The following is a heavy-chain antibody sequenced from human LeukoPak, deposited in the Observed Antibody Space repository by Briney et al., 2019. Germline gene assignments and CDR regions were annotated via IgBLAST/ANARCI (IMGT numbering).Heavy chain of an antibody. D-gene: IGHD6-6*01. V-gene: IGHV4-34*01. J-gene: IGHJ5*02. Sequence: SETLSLTCAVYGGSFSGYYWSWIRQPPGKGLEWIGEINHSGSTNYNPSLKSRVTISVDTSENQFSLKLSSVTAADTAVYYCAREEYSSSSGWFDPWGQGTLVTVSS. CDR2: INHSGST. CDR3: AREEYSSSSGWFDP. CDR1: GGSFSGYY.